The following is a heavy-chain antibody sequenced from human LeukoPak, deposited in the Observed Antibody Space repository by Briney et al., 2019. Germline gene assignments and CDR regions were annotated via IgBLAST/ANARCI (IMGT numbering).Heavy chain of an antibody. CDR3: ARSLLYCSSTSCYRLFYGMDV. CDR1: GGSISSGGYY. Sequence: PSETLSLTCTVSGGSISSGGYYWSWIRQHPGKGLEWIGYIYYSGSTYYNPSLKSRVTISVDTSKNQFSLKLSSVTAADTAVYYCARSLLYCSSTSCYRLFYGMDVWGQGTTVTVSS. V-gene: IGHV4-31*03. D-gene: IGHD2-2*01. J-gene: IGHJ6*02. CDR2: IYYSGST.